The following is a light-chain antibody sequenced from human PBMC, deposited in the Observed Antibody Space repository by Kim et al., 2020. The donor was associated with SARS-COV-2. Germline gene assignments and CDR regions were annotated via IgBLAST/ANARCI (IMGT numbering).Light chain of an antibody. J-gene: IGLJ3*02. Sequence: ELTQPPSASGTPGQRVTISCSGSSPNIGSNAVSWYQQLPGTAPELVVYSNDQRPSGVPDRFSGSRSGTSASLAISGLQSEDEDDYYCAAWDDSLYGRRFGGGTKVTV. CDR1: SPNIGSNA. CDR2: SND. CDR3: AAWDDSLYGRR. V-gene: IGLV1-44*01.